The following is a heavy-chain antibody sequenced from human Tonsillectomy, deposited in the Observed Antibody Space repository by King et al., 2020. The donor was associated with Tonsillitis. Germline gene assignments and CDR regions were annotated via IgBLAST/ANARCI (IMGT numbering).Heavy chain of an antibody. Sequence: QLVQSGGGLIQPGGSLRLSCAASGFTFSSYSMNWVRQAPGKGLEWVSYISSSSSTIYYADSVKGRFTISRDNAKKSLYLQMNSLRAEDTAVYYCAREYSSSSGKAFDIWGQGTMVTVSS. CDR2: ISSSSSTI. CDR3: AREYSSSSGKAFDI. CDR1: GFTFSSYS. D-gene: IGHD6-6*01. J-gene: IGHJ3*02. V-gene: IGHV3-48*01.